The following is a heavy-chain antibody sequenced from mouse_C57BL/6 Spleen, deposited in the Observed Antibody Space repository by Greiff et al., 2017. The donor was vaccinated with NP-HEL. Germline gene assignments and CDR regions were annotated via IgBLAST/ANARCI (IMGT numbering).Heavy chain of an antibody. V-gene: IGHV1-82*01. CDR2: IYPGDGDT. J-gene: IGHJ2*01. D-gene: IGHD1-1*01. CDR3: ARDYGSRRELFDY. Sequence: VKLQESGPELVKPGASVKISCKASGYAFSSSWMNWVKQRPGKGLEWIGRIYPGDGDTNYNGKFKGKATLTADKSSSTAYMQLSSLTSEDSAVYFCARDYGSRRELFDYWGQGTTLTVSS. CDR1: GYAFSSSW.